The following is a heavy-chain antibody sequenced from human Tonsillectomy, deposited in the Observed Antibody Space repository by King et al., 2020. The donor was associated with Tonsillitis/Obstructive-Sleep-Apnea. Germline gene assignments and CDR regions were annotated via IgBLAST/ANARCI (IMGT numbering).Heavy chain of an antibody. J-gene: IGHJ6*03. Sequence: VQLVESGGGLVQPGGSLRLSCAASGFTFSSYAMHWVRQAPGKGLEYVSAISSNGGSTYYANSVKGRFTISRDNSKNTLYLQMGSLRAEDMAVYYCARACRPYYDVWSGLSLTGYYYYMDVWGKGTTVTVSS. D-gene: IGHD3-3*01. CDR2: ISSNGGST. V-gene: IGHV3-64*01. CDR1: GFTFSSYA. CDR3: ARACRPYYDVWSGLSLTGYYYYMDV.